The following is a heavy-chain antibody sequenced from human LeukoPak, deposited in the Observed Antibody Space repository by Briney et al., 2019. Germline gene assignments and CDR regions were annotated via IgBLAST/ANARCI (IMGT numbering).Heavy chain of an antibody. D-gene: IGHD6-13*01. J-gene: IGHJ4*02. V-gene: IGHV3-23*01. CDR2: ISGSGIST. CDR1: GFTFSSYA. Sequence: GSLRLSCAASGFTFSSYAMSWVRQAPGKGLEWVSSISGSGISTYYADSVKGRFTVSRDNSKNTLYLQMNSLRAEDTALYYCASVELAAGCNYWGQGTLVTVPS. CDR3: ASVELAAGCNY.